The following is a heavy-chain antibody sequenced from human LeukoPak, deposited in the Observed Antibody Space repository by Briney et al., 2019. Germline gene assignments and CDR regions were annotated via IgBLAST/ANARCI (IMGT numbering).Heavy chain of an antibody. CDR3: AKGAGGFSYYNWFEP. J-gene: IGHJ5*02. D-gene: IGHD5-18*01. Sequence: SETLSLTCTVSGGSISSSPYYWGWIRQPPGKGLEWIGSSYNSGTTHYNPPLGRRVTISVDTHKHQHSLKLASANAADTGIHYRAKGAGGFSYYNWFEPWGQGTLVTVSS. CDR1: GGSISSSPYY. CDR2: SYNSGTT. V-gene: IGHV4-39*07.